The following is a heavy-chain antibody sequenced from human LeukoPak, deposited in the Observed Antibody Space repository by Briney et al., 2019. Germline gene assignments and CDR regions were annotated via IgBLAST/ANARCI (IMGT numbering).Heavy chain of an antibody. V-gene: IGHV1-69*05. CDR2: IIPIFGTA. D-gene: IGHD1-26*01. Sequence: ASVKVSCKASGGTFSSYAISWVRQAPGRGLEWMGGIIPIFGTANYAQKFQGRVTITTDESTSTAYMELSSLRSEDTAVYYCARRGVLWELLLWGQGTLVTVSS. J-gene: IGHJ4*02. CDR3: ARRGVLWELLL. CDR1: GGTFSSYA.